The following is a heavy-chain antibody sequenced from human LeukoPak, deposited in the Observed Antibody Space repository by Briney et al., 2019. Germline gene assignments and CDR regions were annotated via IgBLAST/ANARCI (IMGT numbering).Heavy chain of an antibody. J-gene: IGHJ4*02. CDR2: IYTSGST. V-gene: IGHV4-61*02. D-gene: IGHD3-10*01. Sequence: SETLSLTCTVSGGSISSGTYYWSWIRQPAGKGLEWIGRIYTSGSTNYNPSLKSRVTISVDTSKNQFSLKLSSVTAADTAVYYCAREWAYGSGSYFAYWGQGTLVTVSS. CDR1: GGSISSGTYY. CDR3: AREWAYGSGSYFAY.